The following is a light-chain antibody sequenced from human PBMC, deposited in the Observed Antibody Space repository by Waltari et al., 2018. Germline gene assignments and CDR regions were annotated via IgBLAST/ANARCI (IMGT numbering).Light chain of an antibody. CDR1: QDISNY. Sequence: DIQMTQSPSSLSASVGDRVTITCQASQDISNYLNWYQQKPGKAPNLLIHDASKLETGVPSRFSGSQSGTHFTLIISSLQPEDVATYYCQRYDNLPVFAFGPGTKVDIK. V-gene: IGKV1-33*01. J-gene: IGKJ3*01. CDR2: DAS. CDR3: QRYDNLPVFA.